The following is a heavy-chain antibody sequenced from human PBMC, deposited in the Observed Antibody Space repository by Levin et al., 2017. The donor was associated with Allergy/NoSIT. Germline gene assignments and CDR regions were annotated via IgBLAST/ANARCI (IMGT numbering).Heavy chain of an antibody. V-gene: IGHV3-30*18. CDR1: GFTFSSYG. CDR2: ISYDGSNK. D-gene: IGHD2-2*01. CDR3: AKDVVGYCSSTSCSPTFDY. J-gene: IGHJ4*02. Sequence: GGSLRLSCAASGFTFSSYGMHWVRQAPGKGLEWVAVISYDGSNKYYADSVKGRFTISRDNSKNTLYLQMNSLRAEDTAVYYCAKDVVGYCSSTSCSPTFDYWGQGTLVTVSS.